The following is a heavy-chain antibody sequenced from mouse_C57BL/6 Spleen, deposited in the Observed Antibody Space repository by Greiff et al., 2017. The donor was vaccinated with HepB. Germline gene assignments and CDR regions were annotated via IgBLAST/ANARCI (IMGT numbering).Heavy chain of an antibody. D-gene: IGHD1-1*02. CDR1: GYTFTSYW. Sequence: VQLVESGAELVMPGASVKLSCKASGYTFTSYWMHWVKQRPGQGLEWIGEIDPSDSYTNYNQKFKGKSTLTVDKSSSTAYMQLSSLTSEDSAVYYCARSSGGWPGGAWYFDVWGTGTTVTVSS. CDR3: ARSSGGWPGGAWYFDV. J-gene: IGHJ1*03. V-gene: IGHV1-69*01. CDR2: IDPSDSYT.